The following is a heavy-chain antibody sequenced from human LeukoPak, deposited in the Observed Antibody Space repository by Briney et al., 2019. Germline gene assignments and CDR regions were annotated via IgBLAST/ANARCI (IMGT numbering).Heavy chain of an antibody. CDR1: GFTFSSYA. V-gene: IGHV3-64*01. CDR3: ARAHGAYYGSGSYYRSYFDY. J-gene: IGHJ4*02. Sequence: PGGSLRLSCAASGFTFSSYAMHWVRQAPGEGLEYVSAISSNGGSTYYANSVKGRFTISRDNSKNTLYLQMGSLRAEDMAVYYCARAHGAYYGSGSYYRSYFDYWGQGTLVTVSS. CDR2: ISSNGGST. D-gene: IGHD3-10*01.